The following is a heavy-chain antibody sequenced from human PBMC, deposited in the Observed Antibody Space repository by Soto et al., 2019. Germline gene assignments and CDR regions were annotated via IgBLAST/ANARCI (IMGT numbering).Heavy chain of an antibody. Sequence: PSETLSLTCTVSGGSISSGGYYWSWIRQHPGKGLEWIGYIYYSGSTYYNPSLKSRVTISVDTSKNQFSLKLSSVTAADTAVYYCAAAKYSSSWYQGENWFDPWGQGTLVTVS. V-gene: IGHV4-31*03. CDR3: AAAKYSSSWYQGENWFDP. CDR1: GGSISSGGYY. J-gene: IGHJ5*02. D-gene: IGHD6-13*01. CDR2: IYYSGST.